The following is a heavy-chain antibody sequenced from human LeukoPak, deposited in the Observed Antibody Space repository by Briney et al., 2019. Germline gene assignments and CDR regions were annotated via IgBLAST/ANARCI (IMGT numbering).Heavy chain of an antibody. D-gene: IGHD2-15*01. Sequence: AETLSLTCDVSGYSISGGYYWGWIRQPPGKGLEWLGFMYHSRKIYYNPSLKSRVTMSVDTSKNQFSLYLSSVTVADTAVYYCARSARCSGDNCNFTWFDPWGQGALVTVSS. V-gene: IGHV4-38-2*01. CDR3: ARSARCSGDNCNFTWFDP. J-gene: IGHJ5*02. CDR2: MYHSRKI. CDR1: GYSISGGYY.